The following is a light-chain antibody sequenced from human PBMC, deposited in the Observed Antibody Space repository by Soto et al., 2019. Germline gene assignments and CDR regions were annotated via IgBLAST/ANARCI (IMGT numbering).Light chain of an antibody. Sequence: DIQMTQSPSTLSGSVGDRVTITCRASQTISSWLAWYQQKPGKAPKLLIYEASTLNSGVPSRFSGSGSGTEFTLTISSLQPDDFATYYCQHYNSYSEAFGQGTKVDI. CDR2: EAS. CDR3: QHYNSYSEA. V-gene: IGKV1-5*03. J-gene: IGKJ1*01. CDR1: QTISSW.